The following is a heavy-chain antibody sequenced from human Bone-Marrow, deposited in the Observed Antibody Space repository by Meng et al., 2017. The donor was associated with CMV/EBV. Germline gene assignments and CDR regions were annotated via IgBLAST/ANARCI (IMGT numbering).Heavy chain of an antibody. Sequence: GESLKISCKGSGYSFTNHWIGWVRQMPGKGLEWMAIIYPGDSDTRYSPSFQGQVTISADKSISTAYLQWSSLKASDTAMYYCATIAVAGTGYFDYWGQGTLVTVSS. J-gene: IGHJ4*02. CDR2: IYPGDSDT. CDR1: GYSFTNHW. D-gene: IGHD6-19*01. V-gene: IGHV5-51*01. CDR3: ATIAVAGTGYFDY.